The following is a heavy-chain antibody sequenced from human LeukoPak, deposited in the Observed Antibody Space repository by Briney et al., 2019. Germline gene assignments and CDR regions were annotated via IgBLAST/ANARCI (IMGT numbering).Heavy chain of an antibody. J-gene: IGHJ4*02. CDR2: INHSGST. D-gene: IGHD3-22*01. Sequence: PSETLSLTCAVYGGSFSGYYWSWIRQPPGKGLEWLGEINHSGSTNYNPSLKSRVTISVDMSKKQFSLKLSSVTAADTAVYYCVTYYFDSSGLKKNYWGQGTLVTVSS. V-gene: IGHV4-34*01. CDR1: GGSFSGYY. CDR3: VTYYFDSSGLKKNY.